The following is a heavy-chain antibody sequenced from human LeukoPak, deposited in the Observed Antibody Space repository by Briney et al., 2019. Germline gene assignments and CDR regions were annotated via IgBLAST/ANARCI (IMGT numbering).Heavy chain of an antibody. CDR1: RFTFSTSS. CDR3: LIAAAGQKNLFDP. Sequence: GGSLRLSCAASRFTFSTSSMNWVRQAPGKGLEWVAVISYDGSNKYYADSVKGRFTISRDNSKNTLYLQMNSLRAEDTAVYYCLIAAAGQKNLFDPWGQGTLVTVSS. V-gene: IGHV3-30*03. D-gene: IGHD6-13*01. CDR2: ISYDGSNK. J-gene: IGHJ5*02.